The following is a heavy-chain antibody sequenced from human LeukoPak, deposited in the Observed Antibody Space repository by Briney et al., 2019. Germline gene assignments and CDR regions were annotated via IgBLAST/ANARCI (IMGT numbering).Heavy chain of an antibody. D-gene: IGHD5-12*01. CDR1: GGSISSSSYY. Sequence: SETLSLTCTVSGGSISSSSYYWGWIRQPPGKGLEWIGSIYYSGSTYYNPSLKSRVTISVDTSKNQFSLKLSSVTAADTAVYYCARGHSGYDLNWFDPWGQGTLVTVSS. V-gene: IGHV4-39*07. CDR3: ARGHSGYDLNWFDP. J-gene: IGHJ5*02. CDR2: IYYSGST.